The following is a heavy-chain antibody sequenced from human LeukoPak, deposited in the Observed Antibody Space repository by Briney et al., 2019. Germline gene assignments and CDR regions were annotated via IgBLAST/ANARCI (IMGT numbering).Heavy chain of an antibody. J-gene: IGHJ4*02. V-gene: IGHV3-23*01. CDR1: GFTFSSYA. D-gene: IGHD3-22*01. Sequence: GGSLRLSCAASGFTFSSYAMSWVRQAPGKGLEWVSAISGSGGSTYYADSVKGRFTISRDNSKNTLYLQMNSLRAEDTAVYYCAKSHRSGYSYGYTYYYDSSGYYYGHYFDYWGQGTLVTVSS. CDR2: ISGSGGST. CDR3: AKSHRSGYSYGYTYYYDSSGYYYGHYFDY.